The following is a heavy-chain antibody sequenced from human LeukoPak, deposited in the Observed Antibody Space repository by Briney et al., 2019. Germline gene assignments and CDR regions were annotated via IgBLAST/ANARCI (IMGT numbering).Heavy chain of an antibody. Sequence: GGSLRLSCAASGFTVSSNYMSWVRQAPGKGLEWVSVIYSGGSTYYADSVKGRFTISRDNSKNTLYLQMKSLRAEDTAVYYCARGTITMVRGVVDYWGQGTLVTVSS. J-gene: IGHJ4*02. CDR1: GFTVSSNY. D-gene: IGHD3-10*01. V-gene: IGHV3-66*01. CDR2: IYSGGST. CDR3: ARGTITMVRGVVDY.